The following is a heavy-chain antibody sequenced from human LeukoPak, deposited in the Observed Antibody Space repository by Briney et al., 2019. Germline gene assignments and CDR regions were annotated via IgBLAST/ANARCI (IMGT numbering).Heavy chain of an antibody. Sequence: GGSLRLSCVASGFTFNSNWMSWVRQAPGKGLEWVANIKQDGSEKYYVDSVKGRFTISRDNAKNSVSLEMNSLRPEDTAMYYCARDKYYDRYFDAWGQGILVTVSS. V-gene: IGHV3-7*01. D-gene: IGHD3-22*01. CDR3: ARDKYYDRYFDA. CDR1: GFTFNSNW. CDR2: IKQDGSEK. J-gene: IGHJ4*02.